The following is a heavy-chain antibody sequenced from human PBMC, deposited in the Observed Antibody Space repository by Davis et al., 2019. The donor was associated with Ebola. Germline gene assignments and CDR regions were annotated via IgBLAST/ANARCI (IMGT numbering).Heavy chain of an antibody. V-gene: IGHV3-72*01. D-gene: IGHD6-13*01. CDR2: TRNKANSYTT. CDR1: GFTFSDHY. J-gene: IGHJ6*02. Sequence: GESLKISCVASGFTFSDHYMDWVRQAPGKGLEWVGRTRNKANSYTTEYAASVTGRFTISRDDSKNSVFLQMNSLETEDTAVYYCAKDPYTKLQPYYYYGMDDWGQGTTVTVSS. CDR3: AKDPYTKLQPYYYYGMDD.